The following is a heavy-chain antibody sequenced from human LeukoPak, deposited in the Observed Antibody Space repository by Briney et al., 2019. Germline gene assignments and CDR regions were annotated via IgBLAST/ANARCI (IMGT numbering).Heavy chain of an antibody. J-gene: IGHJ4*02. CDR1: GGSISSSSYY. D-gene: IGHD6-6*01. Sequence: SETLSLTCTVSGGSISSSSYYWGWIRQPPGKGLEWIGSIYYSGSTYYNPSLKGRVTISVDTSKNQFSLNLSSVTAADTAVYAGGSWQLAEEVYWGQGTLVTVSS. CDR3: GSWQLAEEVY. V-gene: IGHV4-39*07. CDR2: IYYSGST.